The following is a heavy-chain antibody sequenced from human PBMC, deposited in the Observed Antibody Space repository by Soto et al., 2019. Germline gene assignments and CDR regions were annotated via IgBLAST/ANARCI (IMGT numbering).Heavy chain of an antibody. Sequence: GASVKVSCKASGYTFTSYDINWVRQATGQGLEWMGWMNPNSGNTGYAQKFQGRVTMTRNTSISTAYMELSSLRSEDTAVYYCARARKITIFGVVISTYYYYGMDVWGQGTTVTVS. D-gene: IGHD3-3*01. J-gene: IGHJ6*02. CDR3: ARARKITIFGVVISTYYYYGMDV. CDR2: MNPNSGNT. V-gene: IGHV1-8*01. CDR1: GYTFTSYD.